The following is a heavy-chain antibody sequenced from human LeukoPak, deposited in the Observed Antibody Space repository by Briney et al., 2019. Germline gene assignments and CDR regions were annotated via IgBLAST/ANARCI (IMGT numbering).Heavy chain of an antibody. CDR1: GDSINSLDL. J-gene: IGHJ4*02. CDR3: AGLVGRYSSGLYYYYFDY. D-gene: IGHD3-22*01. CDR2: MYLSGTT. V-gene: IGHV4-4*02. Sequence: SGTLSLTCTVSGDSINSLDLWSWVRQPPGKGLEWTGEMYLSGTTHSNPSVKSRVTISIDKSKNQFFLNLSSVTAADTAVYYCAGLVGRYSSGLYYYYFDYWGQGTLVTVSS.